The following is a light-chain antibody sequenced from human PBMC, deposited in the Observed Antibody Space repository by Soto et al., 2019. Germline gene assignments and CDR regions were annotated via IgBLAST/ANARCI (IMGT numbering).Light chain of an antibody. V-gene: IGKV1-6*02. Sequence: IQMTQSPSSLSASVRDRVTITCRASHDIGNDLGWYQQKPGKAPNLLIYAASSLRSGVPSRFSGSGSGTHFTLTINSLQAEDSATYFCLQDYTYPWTFGQGTKVDIK. CDR3: LQDYTYPWT. CDR1: HDIGND. CDR2: AAS. J-gene: IGKJ1*01.